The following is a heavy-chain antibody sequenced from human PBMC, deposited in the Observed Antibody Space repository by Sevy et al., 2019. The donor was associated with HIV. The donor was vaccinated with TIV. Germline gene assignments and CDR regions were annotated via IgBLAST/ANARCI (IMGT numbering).Heavy chain of an antibody. CDR3: ARDSGYSSSWYYYYYGMDV. D-gene: IGHD6-13*01. V-gene: IGHV3-7*03. J-gene: IGHJ6*02. CDR2: IKQDGSGK. CDR1: GFTFSSYW. Sequence: GGSLRLSCAASGFTFSSYWMSWVRQAPGKGLEWVANIKQDGSGKYYVGSVKGRFTISRDNAKNSLYLQMNSLRAEDTAVYYCARDSGYSSSWYYYYYGMDVWGQGTTVTVSS.